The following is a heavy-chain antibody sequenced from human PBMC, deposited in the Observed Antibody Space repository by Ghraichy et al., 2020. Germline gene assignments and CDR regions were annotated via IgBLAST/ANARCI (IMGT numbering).Heavy chain of an antibody. V-gene: IGHV1-46*03. CDR1: GYTFTSYY. D-gene: IGHD6-19*01. J-gene: IGHJ4*02. CDR3: ARDRAGIAVAPEYYFDY. CDR2: INPSGGST. Sequence: ASVKVSCKASGYTFTSYYMHWVRQAPGQGLEWMGIINPSGGSTSYAQKFQGRVTMTRDTSTSTVYMELSSLRSEDTAVYYCARDRAGIAVAPEYYFDYWGQGTLVTVSS.